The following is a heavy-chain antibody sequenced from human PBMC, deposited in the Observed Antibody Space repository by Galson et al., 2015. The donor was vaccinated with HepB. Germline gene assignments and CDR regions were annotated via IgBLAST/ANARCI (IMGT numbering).Heavy chain of an antibody. D-gene: IGHD3-10*01. CDR3: AREEFGGSGSQYYYYYGMDV. Sequence: SLRLSCAASGFTFSSYWMHWVRQAPGKGLVWVSRINSDGSSTSYADSVKGRFTISRDNAKNTLYLQMNSLRAEDTAVYYCAREEFGGSGSQYYYYYGMDVWGQGTTVTVSS. CDR1: GFTFSSYW. CDR2: INSDGSST. V-gene: IGHV3-74*01. J-gene: IGHJ6*02.